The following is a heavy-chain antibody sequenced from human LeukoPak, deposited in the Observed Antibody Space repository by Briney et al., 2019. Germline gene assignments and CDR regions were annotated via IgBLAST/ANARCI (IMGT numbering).Heavy chain of an antibody. J-gene: IGHJ4*02. V-gene: IGHV3-23*01. CDR2: SGSGGDT. CDR1: GFTFSSYA. CDR3: ATARGATYGTYYFDC. D-gene: IGHD4/OR15-4a*01. Sequence: GGSLRLSCAASGFTFSSYAMNWVRQAPGKGLEWVTISGSGGDTYYADSVKGGFTISRDNSKNTPYLQMNSLRAEDTAVYYCATARGATYGTYYFDCWGQGTLVTVSS.